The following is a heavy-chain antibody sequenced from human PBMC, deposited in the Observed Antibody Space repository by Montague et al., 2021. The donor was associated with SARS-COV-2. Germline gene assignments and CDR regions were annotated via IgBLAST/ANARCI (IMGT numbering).Heavy chain of an antibody. J-gene: IGHJ4*03. D-gene: IGHD3-10*01. CDR3: AQAPGGGTLGYFDY. CDR2: IYYSGST. Sequence: SETLSLTCAVSGASITSTTYYWGWIRQPPGEGLVWIGCIYYSGSTYHNPSLKSRVTISVDKSKNQFSLKLSSVTAADTAVYYCAQAPGGGTLGYFDYWGQGTLVTVSS. CDR1: GASITSTTYY. V-gene: IGHV4-39*07.